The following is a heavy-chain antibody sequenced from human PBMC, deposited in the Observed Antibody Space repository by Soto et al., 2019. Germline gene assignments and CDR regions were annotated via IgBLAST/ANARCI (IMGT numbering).Heavy chain of an antibody. D-gene: IGHD3-3*01. J-gene: IGHJ2*01. CDR3: AKGAEKWGVTSSTSWGWYFDL. V-gene: IGHV3-30*18. CDR2: ISYDGSNK. CDR1: GFTFSSYG. Sequence: QVQLVESGGGVVQPGRSLRLSCAASGFTFSSYGMHWVRQAPGKGLEWVAVISYDGSNKYYADSVKGRFTISRDNSKNPLYLQMNSLRAEATAVYYCAKGAEKWGVTSSTSWGWYFDLWGRGTLVTVSS.